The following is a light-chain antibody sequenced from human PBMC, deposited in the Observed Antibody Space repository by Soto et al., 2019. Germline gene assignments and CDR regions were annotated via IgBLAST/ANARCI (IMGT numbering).Light chain of an antibody. V-gene: IGLV2-23*01. J-gene: IGLJ1*01. CDR2: EGS. CDR1: SSDVGSYNL. CDR3: CSYAGSSTLYV. Sequence: QSALTQPASVSGSPGQSITISCTGTSSDVGSYNLVSWYQQHPGKAPKLMIYEGSKRPSGVSNRFSGSKSGNTASLTISGLQAEDEADYCCCSYAGSSTLYVFGTGTKLT.